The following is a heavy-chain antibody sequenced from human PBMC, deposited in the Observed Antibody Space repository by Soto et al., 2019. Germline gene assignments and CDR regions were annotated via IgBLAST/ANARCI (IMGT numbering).Heavy chain of an antibody. CDR3: ARVARSLGGNLYYYYYGMDV. V-gene: IGHV3-21*01. CDR1: GFTFSSYS. D-gene: IGHD2-15*01. CDR2: ISSSSSYI. Sequence: TGGSLRLSCAASGFTFSSYSRNWVRQAPGKGLEWVSSISSSSSYIYYADSVKGRFTISRDNAKNSLYLQMNSLRAEDTAVYYCARVARSLGGNLYYYYYGMDVWGQGTTVTVSS. J-gene: IGHJ6*02.